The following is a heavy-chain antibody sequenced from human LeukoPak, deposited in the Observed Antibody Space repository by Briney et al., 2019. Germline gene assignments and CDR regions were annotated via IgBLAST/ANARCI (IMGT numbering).Heavy chain of an antibody. V-gene: IGHV3-15*01. CDR2: IKSKTDGGTT. CDR3: TTDAGGYCGGDCYWVDY. J-gene: IGHJ4*02. D-gene: IGHD2-21*01. Sequence: GGSLRLSCAASGFTFSNAWMSWVRQAPGKGLEWVGRIKSKTDGGTTGYAAPVKGRFTISRDDSKNTLYLQVNSLKTEDTAVYYCTTDAGGYCGGDCYWVDYWGRGTLVTVSS. CDR1: GFTFSNAW.